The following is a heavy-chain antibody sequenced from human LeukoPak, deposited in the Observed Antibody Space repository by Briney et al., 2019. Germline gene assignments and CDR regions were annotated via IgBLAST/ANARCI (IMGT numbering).Heavy chain of an antibody. Sequence: SETLSLTCTVSGGSISSGDYYWSWIRQHPGKGLEWIGYIYYSGSTYYNPSLKSRVIISVDTSKNQFSLKLSSVTAADTAVYYCARAEYYDFWSGYYPYYYYGMDVWGQGTTVTVSS. CDR1: GGSISSGDYY. CDR2: IYYSGST. CDR3: ARAEYYDFWSGYYPYYYYGMDV. J-gene: IGHJ6*02. D-gene: IGHD3-3*01. V-gene: IGHV4-31*03.